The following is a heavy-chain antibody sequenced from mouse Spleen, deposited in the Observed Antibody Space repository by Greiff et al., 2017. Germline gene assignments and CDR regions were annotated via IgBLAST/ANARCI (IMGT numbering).Heavy chain of an antibody. J-gene: IGHJ2*01. V-gene: IGHV1-69*01. Sequence: VQLQQPGAELVMPGASVKLSCKASGYTFTSYWMHWVQQRPGQGLEWIGEIDPSDSYTNYNQKFKGKATLTVDKSSSTADMQLSSLTSEDSAFYYCANSGYWGQGTTLTVSS. CDR3: ANSGY. CDR1: GYTFTSYW. CDR2: IDPSDSYT.